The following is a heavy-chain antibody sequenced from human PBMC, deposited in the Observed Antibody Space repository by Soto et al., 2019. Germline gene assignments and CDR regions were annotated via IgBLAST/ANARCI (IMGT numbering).Heavy chain of an antibody. V-gene: IGHV3-9*01. J-gene: IGHJ3*02. CDR3: ARGYCSVASCAFDI. D-gene: IGHD2-15*01. CDR2: VTWSGANS. Sequence: EEQLVESGGALVQPGRSLRLSCAASGFTFGDYAMHWGRQTPGKGLEWVSSVTWSGANSAYAGSIKGRFTISRDNAKNSLYLQMNSLIAEDTAFYYCARGYCSVASCAFDIWGQGTMVTVTS. CDR1: GFTFGDYA.